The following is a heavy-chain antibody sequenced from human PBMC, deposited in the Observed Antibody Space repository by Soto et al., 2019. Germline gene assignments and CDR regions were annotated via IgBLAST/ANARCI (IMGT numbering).Heavy chain of an antibody. CDR2: ISYDGSNK. J-gene: IGHJ4*02. CDR3: AMPWASSGYYLEDGFDY. CDR1: GFTFSSYG. D-gene: IGHD3-22*01. V-gene: IGHV3-30*03. Sequence: SLRLSCAASGFTFSSYGMHWVRQAPGKGLEWVAVISYDGSNKYYADSVKGRFTISRDNSKNTLYLQMNSLRAEDTAVYYCAMPWASSGYYLEDGFDYWGQGTLVTVSS.